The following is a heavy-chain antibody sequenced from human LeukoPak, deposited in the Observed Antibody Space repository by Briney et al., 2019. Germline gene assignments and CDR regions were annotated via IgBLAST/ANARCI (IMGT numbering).Heavy chain of an antibody. CDR3: AKDSVGGQNWFDP. CDR1: GFTFSSYG. CDR2: IWYDGSNK. D-gene: IGHD2-15*01. V-gene: IGHV3-33*06. J-gene: IGHJ5*02. Sequence: PGRSLRLSCAASGFTFSSYGMHWVRQAPGKGLEWVAAIWYDGSNKYYADSVKGRFTISRDNSKNTLYLQMNSLRPEDTAVYYCAKDSVGGQNWFDPWGQGTLVTVSS.